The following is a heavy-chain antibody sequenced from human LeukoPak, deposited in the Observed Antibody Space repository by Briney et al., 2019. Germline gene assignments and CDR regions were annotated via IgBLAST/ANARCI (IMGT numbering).Heavy chain of an antibody. D-gene: IGHD3-3*01. Sequence: GGSLRLSCAASGFTFSSYGMHWVRQAPGKGLEWVAFIRYDGSNKYYADSVKGRFTISRDNSKNTLCLQMNSLRAEDTALYYCARVKGSGYRNSIDYWGQGTLVTVSS. CDR1: GFTFSSYG. J-gene: IGHJ4*02. V-gene: IGHV3-30*02. CDR3: ARVKGSGYRNSIDY. CDR2: IRYDGSNK.